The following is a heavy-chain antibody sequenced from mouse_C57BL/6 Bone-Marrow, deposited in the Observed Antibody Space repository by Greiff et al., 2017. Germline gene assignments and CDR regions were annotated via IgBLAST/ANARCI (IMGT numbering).Heavy chain of an antibody. CDR3: ASQCFPGSSKGYFDV. D-gene: IGHD1-1*01. Sequence: EVKVVESGGDLVKPGGSLKLSCAASGFTFSSYGMSWVRQTPDKRLEWVGTISSGGSYTYYADSVKGRFTISRDNAKNTLYLQMSSLKSEDTAMYCSASQCFPGSSKGYFDVWGTETPLTVSS. V-gene: IGHV5-6*01. CDR2: ISSGGSYT. CDR1: GFTFSSYG. J-gene: IGHJ1*03.